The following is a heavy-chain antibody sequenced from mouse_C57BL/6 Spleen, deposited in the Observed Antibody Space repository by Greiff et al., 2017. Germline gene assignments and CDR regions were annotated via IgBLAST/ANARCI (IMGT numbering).Heavy chain of an antibody. V-gene: IGHV1-54*01. CDR2: INPGSGGT. CDR3: ARGGYDRFAY. CDR1: GYAFTNYL. J-gene: IGHJ3*01. D-gene: IGHD2-2*01. Sequence: VQLQQSGAELVRPGTSVKVSCKASGYAFTNYLIEWVKQRPGQGLEWIGVINPGSGGTNYNEKFKGKATLTADKSSSTAYMQLSSLTSEDSAVYFCARGGYDRFAYWGQGTLVTVSA.